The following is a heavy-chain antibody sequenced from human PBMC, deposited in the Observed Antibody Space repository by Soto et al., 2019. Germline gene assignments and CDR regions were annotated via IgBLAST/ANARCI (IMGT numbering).Heavy chain of an antibody. CDR1: GYTFTSYA. D-gene: IGHD3-3*01. Sequence: ASVKVSCKASGYTFTSYAMHWVRQAPGQRLEWMGWINAGNGNTKYSQKFQGRVTITRDTSASTAYMELSSLRSEDTAVYYCARSGNYAFWSGYPESNLLDYRGQGXLVTVSS. CDR3: ARSGNYAFWSGYPESNLLDY. V-gene: IGHV1-3*01. CDR2: INAGNGNT. J-gene: IGHJ4*02.